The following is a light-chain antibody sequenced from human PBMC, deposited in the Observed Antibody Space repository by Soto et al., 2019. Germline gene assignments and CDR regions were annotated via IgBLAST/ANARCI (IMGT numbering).Light chain of an antibody. CDR1: SSDVGSYNL. CDR2: EGS. V-gene: IGLV2-23*01. CDR3: CSYAGSSTVV. J-gene: IGLJ2*01. Sequence: QSALTQPASVSGSPGQSITISCTGTSSDVGSYNLVSWYQQHPGKAPKLMIYEGSKRPSGVSNRFSGSKSGNTASLTISGRQDEDEADYYCCSYAGSSTVVFGGGTKLTVL.